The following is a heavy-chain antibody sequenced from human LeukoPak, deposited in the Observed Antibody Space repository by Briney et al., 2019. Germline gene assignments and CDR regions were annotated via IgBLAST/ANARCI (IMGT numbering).Heavy chain of an antibody. CDR3: AREGDGLQLRAFDI. J-gene: IGHJ3*02. D-gene: IGHD5-24*01. CDR2: IYSGGST. CDR1: GFTVSSNY. V-gene: IGHV3-66*01. Sequence: GGSLRLSCAASGFTVSSNYMSWVRQAPGKGLEWVSVIYSGGSTYYADSVKGRFTISRDNSKNTLYLQMNSLRAEDTAVYYCAREGDGLQLRAFDIWGQGTMVTVSS.